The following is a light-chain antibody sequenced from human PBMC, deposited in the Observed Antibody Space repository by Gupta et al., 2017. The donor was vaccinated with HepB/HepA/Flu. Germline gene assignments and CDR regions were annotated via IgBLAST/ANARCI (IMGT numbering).Light chain of an antibody. CDR3: RYYDSSLSGSV. CDR1: NSNIGANDD. Sequence: ALTQPPSVSGAPGQRVTITCTGRNSNIGANDDEHWYQQLPGAATQLLIYYNFNRPAWVPPRLFCGKTGATASLAITRLEAEDEDDYYCRYYDSSLSGSVFGGGTKLTVL. V-gene: IGLV1-40*01. J-gene: IGLJ2*01. CDR2: YNF.